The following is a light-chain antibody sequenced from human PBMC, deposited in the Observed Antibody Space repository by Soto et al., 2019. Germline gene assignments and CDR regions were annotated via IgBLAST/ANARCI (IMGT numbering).Light chain of an antibody. CDR3: QQYDSSPRT. V-gene: IGKV3-20*01. J-gene: IGKJ1*01. CDR2: DAS. Sequence: EVVLTQSPGTLSLSPGERATLSCRASQSFSSYLAWYQQKPGQAPRLLIYDASNRATGIPDRFSGSGSGTDFTLTISRLEPEDFAVYYCQQYDSSPRTFGQGTKVDIK. CDR1: QSFSSY.